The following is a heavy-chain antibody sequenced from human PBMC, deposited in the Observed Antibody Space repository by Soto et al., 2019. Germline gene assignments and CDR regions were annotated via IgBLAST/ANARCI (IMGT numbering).Heavy chain of an antibody. CDR2: IYYSGTT. D-gene: IGHD1-26*01. J-gene: IGHJ4*02. CDR3: ARREIQGPIDY. Sequence: SETLSLTCAISGYSISSSNWWGWIRQPPGKGLEWIGYIYYSGTTYYNPSLKSRVTMSVDTSKNQFSLKLTSVTAVDTAVYYCARREIQGPIDYWGQGTLVTVSS. CDR1: GYSISSSNW. V-gene: IGHV4-28*01.